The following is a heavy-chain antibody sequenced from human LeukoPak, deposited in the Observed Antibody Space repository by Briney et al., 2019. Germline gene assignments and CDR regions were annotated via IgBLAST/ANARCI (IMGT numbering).Heavy chain of an antibody. CDR3: VKSVAGTRGWFDS. CDR2: IGYDGSDK. V-gene: IGHV3-33*03. CDR1: GFTFSSYG. Sequence: PGGSLRLSCAASGFTFSSYGMHWVRRAPGKGLEWVALIGYDGSDKDYGDSVKGRFTISRDTSKNTMYLQMNRLRADDTAVYYCVKSVAGTRGWFDSWGQGTLVTVSS. J-gene: IGHJ5*01.